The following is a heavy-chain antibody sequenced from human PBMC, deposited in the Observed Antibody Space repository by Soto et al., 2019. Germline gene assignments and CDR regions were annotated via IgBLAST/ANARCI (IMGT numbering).Heavy chain of an antibody. CDR1: GGSMSSYY. CDR2: ISYSGRT. CDR3: GRSYCRDGVSRTWFDP. D-gene: IGHD2-15*01. J-gene: IGHJ5*02. Sequence: QVQLQDSGPGLVKPSETLSLTCTVSGGSMSSYYWSWIRQPPGKGLEWIGYISYSGRTKYNSSLKSRVTISVDTSKNQFSLKLTSVTAADTAVYHCGRSYCRDGVSRTWFDPWGQGTLVTVPS. V-gene: IGHV4-59*01.